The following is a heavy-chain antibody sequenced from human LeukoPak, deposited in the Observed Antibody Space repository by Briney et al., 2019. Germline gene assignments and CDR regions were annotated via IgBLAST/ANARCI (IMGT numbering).Heavy chain of an antibody. J-gene: IGHJ5*02. CDR3: ARDGAPSDYYHSSGYYSP. D-gene: IGHD3-22*01. CDR1: GFTFSSYS. Sequence: PGGSLRLSCAASGFTFSSYSMNWVRQAPGKGLEWVSSISSSSSYIYYADSVKGRFTISRDNAKNSLYLQMNSLRAEDTAVYYCARDGAPSDYYHSSGYYSPWGQGTLVTVSS. CDR2: ISSSSSYI. V-gene: IGHV3-21*01.